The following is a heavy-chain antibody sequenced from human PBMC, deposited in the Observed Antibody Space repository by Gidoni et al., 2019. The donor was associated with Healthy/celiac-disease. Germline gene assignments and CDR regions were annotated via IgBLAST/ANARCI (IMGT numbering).Heavy chain of an antibody. V-gene: IGHV3-9*01. D-gene: IGHD3-22*01. J-gene: IGHJ2*01. CDR3: AKDFVYDSSGYHLTAGYFDL. CDR2: ISWNSGSI. Sequence: EVQLVESGGGLVQPGRSLRLSCAASGFTFDDYAMHWVRQAPGKGLEWVSGISWNSGSIGYADSVKGRFTISRDNAKNSLYLQMNSLRAEDTALYYCAKDFVYDSSGYHLTAGYFDLWGRGTLVTVSS. CDR1: GFTFDDYA.